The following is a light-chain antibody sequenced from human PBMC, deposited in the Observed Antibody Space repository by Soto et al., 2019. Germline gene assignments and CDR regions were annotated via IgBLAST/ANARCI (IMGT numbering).Light chain of an antibody. V-gene: IGKV3-20*01. CDR1: QSVSSK. CDR2: DAS. J-gene: IGKJ1*01. CDR3: QQYGSIPWT. Sequence: EIVMTQSPATLSVSPGERAALSCRASQSVSSKLAWYRQRPGQAPRLVIYDASSRATGIPDRFSGSGSGTDFTLTISRLEPEEFAVYYCQQYGSIPWTVGQGTKVDIK.